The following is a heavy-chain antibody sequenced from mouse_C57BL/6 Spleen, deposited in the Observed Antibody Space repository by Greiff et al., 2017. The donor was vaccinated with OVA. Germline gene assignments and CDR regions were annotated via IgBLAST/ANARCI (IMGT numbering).Heavy chain of an antibody. CDR3: TRGGMVYFDY. CDR1: GYTFTDYE. CDR2: IDPETGGT. J-gene: IGHJ2*01. Sequence: QVQLKESGAELVRPGASVTLSCKASGYTFTDYEMHWVKQTPVHGLEWIGAIDPETGGTAYNQKFKGKAILTADKSSSTAYMELRSLTSEDSAVYYCTRGGMVYFDYWGQGTTLTVSS. D-gene: IGHD2-10*02. V-gene: IGHV1-15*01.